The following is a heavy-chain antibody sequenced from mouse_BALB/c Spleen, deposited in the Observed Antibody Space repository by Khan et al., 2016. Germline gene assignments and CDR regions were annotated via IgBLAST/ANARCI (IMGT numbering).Heavy chain of an antibody. CDR1: GFHIKDTY. CDR3: APLAGTFDY. J-gene: IGHJ2*01. Sequence: VQLQQPGAELVKPGASVKLSCTASGFHIKDTYMHWVRQRPEQGLEWIGRIDPANGHTQYDPKFLVKAPITADTSSNTAFLQLSGLTSEDSAVYYCAPLAGTFDYWGQGTALTVSS. CDR2: IDPANGHT. D-gene: IGHD4-1*01. V-gene: IGHV14-3*02.